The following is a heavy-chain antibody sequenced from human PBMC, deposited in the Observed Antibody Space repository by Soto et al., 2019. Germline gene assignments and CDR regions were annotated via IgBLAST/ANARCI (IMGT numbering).Heavy chain of an antibody. CDR3: ARETYYDILTGYQGGYYGMDV. D-gene: IGHD3-9*01. V-gene: IGHV1-69*06. CDR1: GGTFSSYA. Sequence: SVKVSCKASGGTFSSYAISWVRQAPGQGLEWMGGIIPIFGTANYAQKFQGRVTITADKSTSTAYMELSSLRSEDTAVYYCARETYYDILTGYQGGYYGMDVWGQGTTVTVSS. J-gene: IGHJ6*02. CDR2: IIPIFGTA.